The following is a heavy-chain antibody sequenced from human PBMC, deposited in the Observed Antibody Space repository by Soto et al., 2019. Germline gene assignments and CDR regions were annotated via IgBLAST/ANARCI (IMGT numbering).Heavy chain of an antibody. Sequence: PGGSLRLSCTFSGFTSDDFALTWVRQAPGKGLEWLGLVRSKTYDGAAEYAASVKGRFTISRDESTGTAFLQMNRLKTEDTAVYYCTRDGDFYGFDVWGQGTTVTVSS. V-gene: IGHV3-49*04. D-gene: IGHD3-3*01. CDR3: TRDGDFYGFDV. J-gene: IGHJ6*02. CDR2: VRSKTYDGAA. CDR1: GFTSDDFA.